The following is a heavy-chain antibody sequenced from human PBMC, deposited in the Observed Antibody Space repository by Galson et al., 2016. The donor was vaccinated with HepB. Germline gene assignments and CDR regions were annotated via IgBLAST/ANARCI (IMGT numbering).Heavy chain of an antibody. D-gene: IGHD6-19*01. J-gene: IGHJ4*02. CDR3: AKAGSSGRSY. V-gene: IGHV3-23*01. CDR2: ISRSGDST. Sequence: SLRLSCADSGFTFRNYGMTWVRQAPGKGLEVVSSISRSGDSTDYADSVKGRIIISRDNTKNTLYLQLSSLRPEDTAIYYCAKAGSSGRSYWGQGTLVTVSS. CDR1: GFTFRNYG.